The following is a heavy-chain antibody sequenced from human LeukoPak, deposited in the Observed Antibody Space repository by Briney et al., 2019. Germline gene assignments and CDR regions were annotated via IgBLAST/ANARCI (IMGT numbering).Heavy chain of an antibody. CDR1: GFTFSSYS. V-gene: IGHV3-21*04. D-gene: IGHD2-15*01. J-gene: IGHJ4*02. Sequence: GGSLRLSCAASGFTFSSYSMNWVRQAPGKGLEWVSSISSSSSYIYYADSVKGRFTISRDNAKNSLYLQMNSLRAEDTALYYCARAAEPNIVVVVAAHLSRDYWGQGTLVTVSS. CDR2: ISSSSSYI. CDR3: ARAAEPNIVVVVAAHLSRDY.